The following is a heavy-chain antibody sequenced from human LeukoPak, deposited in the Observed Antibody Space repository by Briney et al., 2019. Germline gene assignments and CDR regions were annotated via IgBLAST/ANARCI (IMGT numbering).Heavy chain of an antibody. CDR1: GGSISSYY. Sequence: SETLSLTCTVSGGSISSYYWSWTRQPPGKGLEWIGYIYYSGSTNYNPSLKSRVTISVDTSKNQFSLKLSSVTAADTAVYYCARSPGIEFDYWGQGTLVTVSS. V-gene: IGHV4-59*01. J-gene: IGHJ4*02. CDR2: IYYSGST. CDR3: ARSPGIEFDY.